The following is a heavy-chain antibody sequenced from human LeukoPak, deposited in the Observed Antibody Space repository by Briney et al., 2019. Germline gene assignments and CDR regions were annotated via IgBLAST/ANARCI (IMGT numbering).Heavy chain of an antibody. D-gene: IGHD1-26*01. Sequence: ASVKVSCKTSGYTFTDYYIHWLKQAPGKGPEWMGRVDPEDDEAMYAEKFQGRVTMTTDTSTTTSYMELRSLRSDDTAVYYCARAISGSLYGDFDFWGQGTLVTVSA. CDR1: GYTFTDYY. V-gene: IGHV1-69-2*01. J-gene: IGHJ4*02. CDR3: ARAISGSLYGDFDF. CDR2: VDPEDDEA.